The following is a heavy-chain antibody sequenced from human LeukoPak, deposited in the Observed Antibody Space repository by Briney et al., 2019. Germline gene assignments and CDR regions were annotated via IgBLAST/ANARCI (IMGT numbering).Heavy chain of an antibody. CDR2: INQDDSEV. V-gene: IGHV3-7*01. CDR3: ASSWGSAIDF. D-gene: IGHD3-16*01. CDR1: GFTFSRFR. J-gene: IGHJ4*02. Sequence: GGSLRLSCAASGFTFSRFRMSWVRQPPGKGLEWVANINQDDSEVYYVDSVKGRFTVSTDNAKNSLYLQMTSLRAEDTAVYYCASSWGSAIDFWGQGTLVTVSS.